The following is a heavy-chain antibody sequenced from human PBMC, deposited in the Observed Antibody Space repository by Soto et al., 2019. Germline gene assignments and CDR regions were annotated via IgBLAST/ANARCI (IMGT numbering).Heavy chain of an antibody. CDR1: GDSFSDYY. CDR3: ATFSIVGTVIFNH. J-gene: IGHJ4*02. V-gene: IGHV4-34*01. CDR2: INHSGNT. D-gene: IGHD1-26*01. Sequence: TSETLSLTCGVYGDSFSDYYWAWVRQPPGKGLERIGEINHSGNTYFAPSLKSRLSMSVDTSRNHVALHLTSVTAADTAVYYCATFSIVGTVIFNHWGQGTQVTVS.